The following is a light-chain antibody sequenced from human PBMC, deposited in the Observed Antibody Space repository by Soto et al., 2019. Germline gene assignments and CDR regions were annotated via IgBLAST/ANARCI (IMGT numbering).Light chain of an antibody. Sequence: EIVLTQSPGTLSLSPGERATLSCRASQRVGSSYLAWYQQKPGQAPRLLIYGASTRANGVPDRFSGSGSGTDFTLTITRLEPEEFAVYYCQQYGSSPLTFGQGTKVEIK. V-gene: IGKV3-20*01. CDR1: QRVGSSY. J-gene: IGKJ1*01. CDR2: GAS. CDR3: QQYGSSPLT.